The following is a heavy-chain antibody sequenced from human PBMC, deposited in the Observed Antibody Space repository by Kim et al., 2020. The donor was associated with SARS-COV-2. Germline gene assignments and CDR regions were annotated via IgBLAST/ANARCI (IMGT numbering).Heavy chain of an antibody. V-gene: IGHV3-21*01. Sequence: GGSLRLSCAASGFTFSSYSMNWVRQAPGKGLEWVSSISSSSSYIYYADSVKGRFTISRDNAKNSLYLQMNSLRAEDTAVYYCARDGSYYDILTGYYSGFYYYYGMDVWGQGTTVTVSS. CDR3: ARDGSYYDILTGYYSGFYYYYGMDV. CDR1: GFTFSSYS. J-gene: IGHJ6*02. D-gene: IGHD3-9*01. CDR2: ISSSSSYI.